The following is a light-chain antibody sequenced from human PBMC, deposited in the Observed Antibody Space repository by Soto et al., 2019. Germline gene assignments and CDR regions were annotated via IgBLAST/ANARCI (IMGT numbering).Light chain of an antibody. CDR1: QNVRSY. CDR2: ETS. CDR3: QQTYGTPPT. V-gene: IGKV1-39*01. Sequence: DLQMTQSPSSLSASVGDRVTIACRASQNVRSYLNWYQQKPGKAPKLLIYETSTLESGVPSKFSGTGYGTDFTLTIGSLQREDFATYFCQQTYGTPPTFGQGTKVDTK. J-gene: IGKJ1*01.